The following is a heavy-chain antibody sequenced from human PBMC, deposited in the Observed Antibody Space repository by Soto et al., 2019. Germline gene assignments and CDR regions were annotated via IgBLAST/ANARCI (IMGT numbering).Heavy chain of an antibody. Sequence: EVQLLESGGGLVQPGGSLRLSCAASGFTFSTYAMNWVRQAPGKGLEWVSGISGSGDSKYYADSVKGRFTVSRDNSKNTLYLQMNSLRAEDTAVFYCAKERSSGWSFDYWGQGTLVTVSS. CDR1: GFTFSTYA. V-gene: IGHV3-23*01. J-gene: IGHJ4*02. CDR3: AKERSSGWSFDY. D-gene: IGHD6-19*01. CDR2: ISGSGDSK.